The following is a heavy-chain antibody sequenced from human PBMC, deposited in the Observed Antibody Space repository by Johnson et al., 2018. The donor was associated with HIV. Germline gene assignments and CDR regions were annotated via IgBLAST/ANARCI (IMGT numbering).Heavy chain of an antibody. D-gene: IGHD3-22*01. Sequence: QVQLVESGGGVVQPGRSLRLSCAASGFTFSSYGMHWVRQAPGKGLEWVAVISYDGSKKYYADSVKGRFTISRDNSKNTLYLQMNRLRAEDTAVYYCPKEKLDSSGYYDAFDIWGQGTMVTFSS. CDR1: GFTFSSYG. V-gene: IGHV3-30*18. CDR2: ISYDGSKK. CDR3: PKEKLDSSGYYDAFDI. J-gene: IGHJ3*02.